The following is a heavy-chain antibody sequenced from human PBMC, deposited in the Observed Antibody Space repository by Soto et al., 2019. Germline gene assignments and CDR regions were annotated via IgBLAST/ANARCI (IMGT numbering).Heavy chain of an antibody. CDR3: AKDSDQLYDFWSGPYGMDF. CDR1: GFTFSSYA. CDR2: ISVSGGST. J-gene: IGHJ6*02. V-gene: IGHV3-23*01. D-gene: IGHD3-3*01. Sequence: GGSLRLSCAASGFTFSSYAMSWVRQAPGKGLEWVSAISVSGGSTYYADSVKGRFTISRDNSKNTLYLQMNSLRAEDTAVYYCAKDSDQLYDFWSGPYGMDFWGQGATVTVSS.